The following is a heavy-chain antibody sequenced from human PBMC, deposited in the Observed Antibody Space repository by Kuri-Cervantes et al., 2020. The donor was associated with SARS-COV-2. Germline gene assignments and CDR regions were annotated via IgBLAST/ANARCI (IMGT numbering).Heavy chain of an antibody. CDR2: ISYDGSNK. V-gene: IGHV3-30*07. J-gene: IGHJ3*02. CDR1: GFTFSSYA. CDR3: ASHYYDSSGYYYEGAFDI. Sequence: GGSLRLSCAASGFTFSSYAMHWVRQAPGKGLEWVAVISYDGSNKYYADSVKGRFTISRDNAKNTLYLQMNSLRAEDTAVYYCASHYYDSSGYYYEGAFDIWGQGTMVTVSS. D-gene: IGHD3-22*01.